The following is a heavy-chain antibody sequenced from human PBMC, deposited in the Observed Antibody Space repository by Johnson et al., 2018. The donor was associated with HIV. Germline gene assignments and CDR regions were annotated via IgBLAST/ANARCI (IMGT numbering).Heavy chain of an antibody. V-gene: IGHV3-64*01. Sequence: VQLMESGGGLVQPGGSLRLSCAASGFTVSSYAMHWVRQAPGKGLESVSAISSNGGSTYYANSVKGRFTISRDNSKNTLYLQMGSLRAEDMAVYYCARRKAPYDAFDIWGQGTMVTVSS. D-gene: IGHD6-6*01. CDR2: ISSNGGST. J-gene: IGHJ3*02. CDR1: GFTVSSYA. CDR3: ARRKAPYDAFDI.